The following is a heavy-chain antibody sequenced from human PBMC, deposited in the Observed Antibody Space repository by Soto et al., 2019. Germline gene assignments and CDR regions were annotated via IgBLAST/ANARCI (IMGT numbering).Heavy chain of an antibody. V-gene: IGHV1-18*01. D-gene: IGHD2-2*02. CDR2: ISAYNGNT. J-gene: IGHJ6*02. CDR1: GYTFTSYG. Sequence: ASVKVSCKASGYTFTSYGINWVRQAPGQGLEWMGWISAYNGNTNSAQKLQGRVTMTTDTSTGTAYMELRSLRSDDTAVYYCARVGYCSSTSCYTGYYYYYGMDVWGQGTTVTVSS. CDR3: ARVGYCSSTSCYTGYYYYYGMDV.